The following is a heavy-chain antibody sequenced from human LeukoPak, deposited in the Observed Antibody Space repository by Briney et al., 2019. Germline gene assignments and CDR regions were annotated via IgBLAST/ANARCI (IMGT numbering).Heavy chain of an antibody. D-gene: IGHD5-24*01. CDR3: AREGDGYNYGDFDY. CDR2: ISAYNGNT. CDR1: GYIFTSYG. Sequence: ASVKVSCKASGYIFTSYGISWVRQAPGQGLEWMGWISAYNGNTNYAQKLQGRVTMTTDTSTSTAYMELRSLRSDDTAVYYCAREGDGYNYGDFDYWGQGTLVTVSS. V-gene: IGHV1-18*01. J-gene: IGHJ4*02.